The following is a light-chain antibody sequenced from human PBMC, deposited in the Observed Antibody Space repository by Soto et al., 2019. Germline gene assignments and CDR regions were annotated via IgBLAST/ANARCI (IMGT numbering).Light chain of an antibody. CDR3: QDYAHLPPLS. V-gene: IGKV1-33*01. CDR1: QDIRNY. CDR2: DAS. Sequence: DLQMTQSPSSLSASVGDRVTITCQASQDIRNYLNWYQQKPGKAPNLLIYDASNLRAGVPSRFSGSGTGTEFTFPISSLQPEEIATYYCQDYAHLPPLSFGGGTKVEIK. J-gene: IGKJ4*01.